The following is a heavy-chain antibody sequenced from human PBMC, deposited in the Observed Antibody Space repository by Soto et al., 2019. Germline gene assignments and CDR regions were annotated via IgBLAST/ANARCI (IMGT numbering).Heavy chain of an antibody. J-gene: IGHJ6*02. CDR3: ARGPTVTTEGYYGMDV. CDR2: IDPSDSYT. CDR1: GYSFTSYW. D-gene: IGHD4-4*01. Sequence: GESLKISCKGSGYSFTSYWLSWVRQMPGKGLEWMGRIDPSDSYTNYSPSFQGHVTISADKSISTAYLQWSSLKASDTAMYYCARGPTVTTEGYYGMDVWGQGTTVTVSS. V-gene: IGHV5-10-1*01.